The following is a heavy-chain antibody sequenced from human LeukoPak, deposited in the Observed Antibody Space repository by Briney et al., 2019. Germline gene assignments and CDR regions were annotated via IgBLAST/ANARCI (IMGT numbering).Heavy chain of an antibody. Sequence: SVKVSCRASGGTFSSYAISWVRQAPGQGLEWMGRIIPILGIANYAQKFQGRVTITADKSTSTAYMELSSLRSEDTAVYYCARADYSGDIDYWGQGTLVTVSS. J-gene: IGHJ4*02. D-gene: IGHD3-10*01. CDR2: IIPILGIA. V-gene: IGHV1-69*04. CDR1: GGTFSSYA. CDR3: ARADYSGDIDY.